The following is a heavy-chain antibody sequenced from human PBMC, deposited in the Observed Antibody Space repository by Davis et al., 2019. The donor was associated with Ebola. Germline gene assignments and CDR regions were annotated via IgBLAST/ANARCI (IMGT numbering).Heavy chain of an antibody. V-gene: IGHV3-33*08. CDR2: IWYDGRNQ. CDR3: VRDTYYYYNTMDV. Sequence: GESLKISCAASGFTFSSYGMHWVRQPPGKGLEWVAVIWYDGRNQHYADSVKGRFTISRDNSKNTLSLQMNSLRAEDTGVYYCVRDTYYYYNTMDVWGKGTTVTVSS. CDR1: GFTFSSYG. J-gene: IGHJ6*04.